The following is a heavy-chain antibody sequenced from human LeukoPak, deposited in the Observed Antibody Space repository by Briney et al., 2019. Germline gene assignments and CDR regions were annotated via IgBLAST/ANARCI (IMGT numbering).Heavy chain of an antibody. D-gene: IGHD6-13*01. CDR2: ISGSGHST. CDR3: ARAYSSSWYFNWFDP. V-gene: IGHV3-23*01. J-gene: IGHJ5*02. CDR1: GFNFGSYV. Sequence: GGSLRLSCVGTGFNFGSYVMSWVRQAPGKGLEWVSVISGSGHSTYYAESVKGRFTISRDNSKNTLYLQINSLRAEDTAVYYCARAYSSSWYFNWFDPWGRGTLVTVSS.